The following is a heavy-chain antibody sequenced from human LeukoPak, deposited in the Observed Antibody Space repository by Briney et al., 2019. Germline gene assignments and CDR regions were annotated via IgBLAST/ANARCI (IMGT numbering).Heavy chain of an antibody. D-gene: IGHD4-17*01. CDR2: INPNSGGT. J-gene: IGHJ5*02. CDR1: GYTFTAYY. Sequence: ASVKVSCKASGYTFTAYYMHWVRQAPGQGLEWMGWINPNSGGTNYAQKFQGRVTMTRDTSISTAYMELSRLRSDDTAVYYCARGYGDYTLMESWGQGTLVTVSS. V-gene: IGHV1-2*02. CDR3: ARGYGDYTLMES.